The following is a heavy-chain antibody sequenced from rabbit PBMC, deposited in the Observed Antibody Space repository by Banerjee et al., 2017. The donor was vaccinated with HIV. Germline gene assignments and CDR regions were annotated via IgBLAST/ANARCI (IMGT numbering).Heavy chain of an antibody. CDR1: GLDFSTYG. CDR3: ARDYVGGNDYPFNL. Sequence: EESGGDLVKPGASLTLTCTASGLDFSTYGVSWVRQAPGKGLEWIGYIDPVFGSTYYANWVNGRFTISSNTNQNTVSLQLNSLTAADTATYFCARDYVGGNDYPFNLWGQGTLVTVS. D-gene: IGHD8-1*01. CDR2: IDPVFGST. J-gene: IGHJ4*01. V-gene: IGHV1S47*01.